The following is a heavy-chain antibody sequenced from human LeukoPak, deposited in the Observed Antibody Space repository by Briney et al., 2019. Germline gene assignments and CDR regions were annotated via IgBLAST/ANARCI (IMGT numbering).Heavy chain of an antibody. J-gene: IGHJ4*02. CDR1: GGSISSSSYY. CDR2: VFPSGNT. CDR3: ASHYSGFNWGIDY. V-gene: IGHV4-61*01. D-gene: IGHD5-12*01. Sequence: SETLSLTCTVSGGSISSSSYYWSWIRQPPGKGLEWIGFVFPSGNTKYNPSLKSRVTMSRDTSKNQFSLKLTSVTAADRAAYYCASHYSGFNWGIDYWGQGTLVAVSS.